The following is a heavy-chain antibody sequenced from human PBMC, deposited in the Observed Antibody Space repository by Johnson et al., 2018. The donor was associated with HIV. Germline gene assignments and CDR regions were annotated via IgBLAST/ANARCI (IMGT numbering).Heavy chain of an antibody. CDR1: GFSFSSYG. Sequence: QVQLVESGGGLVQPGGSLRLSCAASGFSFSSYGMHWVRQAAGKGLEWVALIWYDGSNKYYADSVKGRFTISRDNAKKSLYLQMKSLEAEDTAVYYCAKVDLWGWGGDAFDIWGQGTMVTVSS. V-gene: IGHV3-33*03. CDR2: IWYDGSNK. CDR3: AKVDLWGWGGDAFDI. J-gene: IGHJ3*02. D-gene: IGHD3-16*01.